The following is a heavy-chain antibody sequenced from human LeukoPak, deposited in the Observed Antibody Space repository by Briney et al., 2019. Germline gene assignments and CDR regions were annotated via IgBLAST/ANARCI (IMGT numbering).Heavy chain of an antibody. CDR1: GGSFSGYY. D-gene: IGHD2-2*01. CDR3: ARQTYCSSTSCYGGFDY. V-gene: IGHV4-59*08. CDR2: IYYSGST. Sequence: SETLSLTCAVYGGSFSGYYWSWIRQPPGKGLEWIGYIYYSGSTNYNPSLKSRVTISVDTSKNQFSLKLSSVTAADTAVYYCARQTYCSSTSCYGGFDYWGQGTLVTVSS. J-gene: IGHJ4*02.